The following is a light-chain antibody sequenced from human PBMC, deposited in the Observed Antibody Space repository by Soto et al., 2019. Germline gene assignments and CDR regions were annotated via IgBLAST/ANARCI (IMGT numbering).Light chain of an antibody. CDR3: QQYDSFSIT. V-gene: IGKV1-5*01. CDR1: QGISNY. J-gene: IGKJ5*01. Sequence: DIQMTQSPSILSASVGDRVTITCRASQGISNYLAWFQQKPGKVPKLLIYDSSSLESGVPSRFSGSGSGTEFSLTISSLQPDDFATYFCQQYDSFSITFGQGTRLEIK. CDR2: DSS.